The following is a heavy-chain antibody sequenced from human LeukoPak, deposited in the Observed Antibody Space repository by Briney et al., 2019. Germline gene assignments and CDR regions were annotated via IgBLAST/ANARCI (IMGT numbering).Heavy chain of an antibody. D-gene: IGHD5-18*01. Sequence: GGSLRLSCTGSGFTFRTYAFSWVRQAPGKGLEWVSATGSNGVTYYADSVKGRFTISRDNSKNALYLQMNSLRAEDTAVYYCARDRDTAMASFDYWGQGTLVTVSS. CDR2: TGSNGVT. CDR1: GFTFRTYA. V-gene: IGHV3-23*01. J-gene: IGHJ4*02. CDR3: ARDRDTAMASFDY.